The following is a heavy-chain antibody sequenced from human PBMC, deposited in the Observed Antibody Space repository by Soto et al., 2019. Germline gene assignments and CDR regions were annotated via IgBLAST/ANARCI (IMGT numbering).Heavy chain of an antibody. CDR2: INAGNGNT. V-gene: IGHV1-3*01. CDR3: ARDPLTGKYYYGMDV. D-gene: IGHD7-27*01. J-gene: IGHJ6*02. Sequence: ASVKVSCKASGYTVTSYAMHWVRQAPGQRLEWMGWINAGNGNTKYSQKFQGRVTITRDTSASTAYMELSSLRSEDTAVYYCARDPLTGKYYYGMDVWGQGTTVTVSS. CDR1: GYTVTSYA.